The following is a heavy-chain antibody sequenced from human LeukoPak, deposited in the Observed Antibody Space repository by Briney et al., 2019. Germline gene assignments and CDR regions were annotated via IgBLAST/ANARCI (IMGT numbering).Heavy chain of an antibody. CDR1: GYTFINSS. J-gene: IGHJ4*02. CDR2: ISGYNGNT. Sequence: ASAKVSCKASGYTFINSSISWVRQAPGQGLEWMGWISGYNGNTKYAQKLQGRVTMTTDTPTSTAYMELRSLRSDDTAIYYCARVGITAAFFDYWGQGTLVTVSS. D-gene: IGHD6-13*01. CDR3: ARVGITAAFFDY. V-gene: IGHV1-18*01.